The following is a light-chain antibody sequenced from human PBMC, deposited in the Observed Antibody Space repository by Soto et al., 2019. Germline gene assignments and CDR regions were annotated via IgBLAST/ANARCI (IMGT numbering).Light chain of an antibody. CDR2: DVS. Sequence: QSALTQPASVSGSPGQSITISCTGTSSDVGGYNYVSWYQQHPGKAPKLMIYDVSNRPSGVSNRFSGSKSGNTASLTISGLQAEDEADYYCSSYTSISSPYVFGGGTKLTVL. J-gene: IGLJ2*01. V-gene: IGLV2-14*01. CDR3: SSYTSISSPYV. CDR1: SSDVGGYNY.